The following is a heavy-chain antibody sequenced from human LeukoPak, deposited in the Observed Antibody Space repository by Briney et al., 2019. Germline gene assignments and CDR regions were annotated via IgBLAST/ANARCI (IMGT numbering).Heavy chain of an antibody. CDR3: ARHRGYDFWSGMDV. CDR1: GGTFSSYA. D-gene: IGHD3-3*01. V-gene: IGHV1-69*13. Sequence: ASVKVSCKASGGTFSSYAISRVRQAPGQGLEWMGGIIPIFGTANYAQKFQGSVTLTADESPRTAYMELRSLRSQDTGVYYCARHRGYDFWSGMDVWGKGTTVTVSS. J-gene: IGHJ6*03. CDR2: IIPIFGTA.